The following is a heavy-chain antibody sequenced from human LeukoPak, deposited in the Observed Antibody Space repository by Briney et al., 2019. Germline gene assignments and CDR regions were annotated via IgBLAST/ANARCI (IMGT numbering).Heavy chain of an antibody. Sequence: GRSLRLSCAASGFTFSSYGMNWVRQAPGKGLEWVSYISSSGSIIYSADSVKGRFTISRDNSKNTLYLQMNSLRPEDTAVYYCAKVLGEYSIRSKPLDTWGQGTLVTVSS. J-gene: IGHJ5*02. D-gene: IGHD6-13*01. CDR1: GFTFSSYG. CDR2: ISSSGSII. CDR3: AKVLGEYSIRSKPLDT. V-gene: IGHV3-48*01.